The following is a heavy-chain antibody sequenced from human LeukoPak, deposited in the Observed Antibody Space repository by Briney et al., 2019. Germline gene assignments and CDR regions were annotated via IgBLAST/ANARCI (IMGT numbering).Heavy chain of an antibody. D-gene: IGHD5-24*01. V-gene: IGHV4-39*01. Sequence: SETLSLTCTVSGVSTTNSDYYWVWIRQPPGRGLEWIGSMYQSGSTYYSPPLESRVSVSLDTSKNQVSLQLRSVTAADTAVYYCARLRDGRWLLEYWGQGTLVTVSS. CDR3: ARLRDGRWLLEY. CDR1: GVSTTNSDYY. J-gene: IGHJ4*02. CDR2: MYQSGST.